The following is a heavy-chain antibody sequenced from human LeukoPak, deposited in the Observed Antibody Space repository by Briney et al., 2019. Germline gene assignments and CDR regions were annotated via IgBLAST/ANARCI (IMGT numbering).Heavy chain of an antibody. CDR2: IYYSGNT. D-gene: IGHD3-16*02. CDR3: ARGSGGELSRHFDY. V-gene: IGHV4-59*01. J-gene: IGHJ4*02. CDR1: GASIRSYY. Sequence: SETLPLTCTVSGASIRSYYWSWIRQPPGKGLEWIGYIYYSGNTDYNPSLQSRVTISVDMSKNQFSLKLSSVTAADTAVYYCARGSGGELSRHFDYWGQGTLVTVSS.